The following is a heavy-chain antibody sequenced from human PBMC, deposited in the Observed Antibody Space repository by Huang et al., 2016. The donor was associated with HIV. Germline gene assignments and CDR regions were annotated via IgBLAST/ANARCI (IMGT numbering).Heavy chain of an antibody. CDR3: ARENIAPYYCDY. V-gene: IGHV1-69*13. D-gene: IGHD2-21*01. CDR2: IIPTFEAT. J-gene: IGHJ4*02. CDR1: GGTFRRYG. Sequence: QVQLVQSGAEVKRPGSSVKVSCKASGGTFRRYGISWVRQAPGQGLEWMVGIIPTFEATNYAQKFQGRVTISADESTTTAYMELSSLRSEDTAIYYCARENIAPYYCDYWGQGTLVTVAS.